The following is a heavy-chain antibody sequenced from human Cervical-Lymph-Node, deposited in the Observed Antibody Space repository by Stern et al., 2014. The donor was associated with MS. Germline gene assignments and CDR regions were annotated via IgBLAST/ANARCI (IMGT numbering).Heavy chain of an antibody. V-gene: IGHV4-31*03. CDR1: GGPISSDNYY. CDR2: IYYSGTT. D-gene: IGHD2-2*01. Sequence: VQLQESGPGLVKPSQTLSLTCTVSGGPISSDNYYWTWIRQHPGKGLEWIGHIYYSGTTYYNPSLKSRVSITVDTSKNLFSLRLSSVTAADTAVYYCARDHFTTSLDVWGHGTTVTVS. CDR3: ARDHFTTSLDV. J-gene: IGHJ6*02.